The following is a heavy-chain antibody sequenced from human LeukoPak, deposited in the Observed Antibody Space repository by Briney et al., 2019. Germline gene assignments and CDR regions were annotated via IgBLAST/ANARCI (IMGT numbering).Heavy chain of an antibody. CDR3: ASQSLDGYSYGYDDY. J-gene: IGHJ4*02. V-gene: IGHV4-39*01. CDR1: GGSISSSSYY. Sequence: SETLSLTCTVSGGSISSSSYYWGWIRQPPGKGLEWIVSIYYSGSNYYNPSLKSRVTISVDTSKNQFSLKMSSVTAADTAGYYCASQSLDGYSYGYDDYWGQGTLVTVSS. CDR2: IYYSGSN. D-gene: IGHD5-18*01.